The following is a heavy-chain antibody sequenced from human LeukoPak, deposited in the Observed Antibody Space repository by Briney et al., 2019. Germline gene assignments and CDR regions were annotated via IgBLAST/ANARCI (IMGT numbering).Heavy chain of an antibody. CDR3: ARPRGAMILNAFNI. CDR2: INYSGTT. Sequence: SETLSLTCTASGGSISSSGYYWGWIRQPPGKGLEWIASINYSGTTYYNPSLKSRVAISLDMSKNQFSLRLRFVTAADTAVYYCARPRGAMILNAFNIWGQGTMVTVSS. CDR1: GGSISSSGYY. D-gene: IGHD3-10*01. J-gene: IGHJ3*02. V-gene: IGHV4-39*01.